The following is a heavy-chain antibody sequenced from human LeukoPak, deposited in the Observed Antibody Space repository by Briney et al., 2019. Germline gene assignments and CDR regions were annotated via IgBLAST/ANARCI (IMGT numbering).Heavy chain of an antibody. CDR3: ARVWLAHFDY. CDR1: GGSTSSYH. CDR2: IYYSGST. V-gene: IGHV4-59*08. J-gene: IGHJ4*02. Sequence: SETLSLTCTVSGGSTSSYHWNWIRQPPGKGLEWIGYIYYSGSTNYNPSLKSRVTISVDTSKNQFSLKLSSVTAADTAVYYCARVWLAHFDYWGQGTLVTVSS. D-gene: IGHD5-12*01.